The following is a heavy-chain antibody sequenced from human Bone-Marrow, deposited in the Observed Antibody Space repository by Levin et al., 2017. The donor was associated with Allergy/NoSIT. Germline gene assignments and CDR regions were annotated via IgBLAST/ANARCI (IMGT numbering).Heavy chain of an antibody. Sequence: ASVKVSCQASGYSFTSYWIAWVRQLPGKGLEWMGIFNPSDSDSRYSLSFQGHVIISADKSIRHDYLQWSGLKASDTAMYYCARRPGGSVYYLDYWGQGTLVTVSS. CDR3: ARRPGGSVYYLDY. V-gene: IGHV5-51*01. J-gene: IGHJ4*02. CDR1: GYSFTSYW. D-gene: IGHD5/OR15-5a*01. CDR2: FNPSDSDS.